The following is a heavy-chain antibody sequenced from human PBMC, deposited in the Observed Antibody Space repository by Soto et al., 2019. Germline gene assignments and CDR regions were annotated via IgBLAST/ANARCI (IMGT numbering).Heavy chain of an antibody. Sequence: GESLKVSCKGSGYSFTSYWIGWVRQMPGKGLEWMGIIYPGDSDTRYSPSFQGQVTISADKSISTAYLQWSSLKASDTAMYYCARPRVGGYYYMNGDYGMDVWGQGTTVTVSS. D-gene: IGHD3-22*01. CDR2: IYPGDSDT. J-gene: IGHJ6*02. CDR1: GYSFTSYW. V-gene: IGHV5-51*01. CDR3: ARPRVGGYYYMNGDYGMDV.